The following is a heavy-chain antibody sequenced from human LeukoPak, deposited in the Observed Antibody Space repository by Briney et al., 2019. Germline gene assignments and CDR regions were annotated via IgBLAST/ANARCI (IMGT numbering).Heavy chain of an antibody. V-gene: IGHV1-2*02. CDR3: ARGVDILTGYYKGSFDY. CDR2: INPNSGGT. Sequence: ASVKVSCKASGYTFTGYYMHWVRQAPGQGLEWMGWINPNSGGTNYAQKFQGRVTMTRDTSISTAYMELSRLRSDDTAVYYCARGVDILTGYYKGSFDYWGQGTLVTVSS. J-gene: IGHJ4*02. D-gene: IGHD3-9*01. CDR1: GYTFTGYY.